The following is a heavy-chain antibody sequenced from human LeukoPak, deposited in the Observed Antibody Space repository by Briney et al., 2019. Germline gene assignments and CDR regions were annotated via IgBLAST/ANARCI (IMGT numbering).Heavy chain of an antibody. D-gene: IGHD1-26*01. Sequence: PGGSLRLSCAASGFSFSEYYMSWIRQAPGKGLEWIAYISSGRSGPIYTNHADSVKGRFGISRDNTKNSLSLQMNSLRAEDTAVYYCAKALGGSYYGDRGFDYWGQGTLVTVSS. CDR1: GFSFSEYY. CDR3: AKALGGSYYGDRGFDY. CDR2: ISSGRSGPIYT. J-gene: IGHJ4*02. V-gene: IGHV3-11*03.